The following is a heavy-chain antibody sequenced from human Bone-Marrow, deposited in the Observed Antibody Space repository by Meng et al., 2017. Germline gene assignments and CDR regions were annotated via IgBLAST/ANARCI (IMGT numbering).Heavy chain of an antibody. CDR2: IWYDGSNE. J-gene: IGHJ4*02. V-gene: IGHV3-33*01. CDR3: ARDGDY. Sequence: QLRLGGAGGGVRQAVIPLSISGTVVGFTLCSYGMHWLRHAPGKGVEWVAVIWYDGSNEYYADSVKGRFTISRYNSKNTLYLQMISLRAEDTAVYYCARDGDYWGQGTLVTVSS. CDR1: GFTLCSYG.